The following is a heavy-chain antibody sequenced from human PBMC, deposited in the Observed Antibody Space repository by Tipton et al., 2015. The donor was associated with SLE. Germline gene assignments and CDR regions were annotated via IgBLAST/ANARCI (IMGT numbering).Heavy chain of an antibody. V-gene: IGHV3-72*01. J-gene: IGHJ4*02. CDR2: TRYKFTGYTT. CDR3: VRDVTGIAYAY. Sequence: LSLTCAVSGGSINSGGYYWSWIRQHPGKGLEWIGRTRYKFTGYTTEYAASVKGRFFISRDDSQNSVYLQMNSLKTEDTAVYYCVRDVTGIAYAYWGQGTLVTVSS. CDR1: GGSINSGGYY. D-gene: IGHD2-21*01.